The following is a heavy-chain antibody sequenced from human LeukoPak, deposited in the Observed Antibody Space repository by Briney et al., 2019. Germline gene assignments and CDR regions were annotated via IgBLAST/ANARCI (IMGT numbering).Heavy chain of an antibody. V-gene: IGHV4-30-4*01. CDR3: ARVRVAFDAFDI. CDR1: GGSISSGDYY. Sequence: SETLSLTCTVSGGSISSGDYYWSWIRQPPGKGLEWIGYIYYSGSTYYNPSLKSRVTISVDTSKNQFSLKLSSVTAADTAVYYCARVRVAFDAFDIWGQGTMVTVSS. J-gene: IGHJ3*02. CDR2: IYYSGST. D-gene: IGHD5-12*01.